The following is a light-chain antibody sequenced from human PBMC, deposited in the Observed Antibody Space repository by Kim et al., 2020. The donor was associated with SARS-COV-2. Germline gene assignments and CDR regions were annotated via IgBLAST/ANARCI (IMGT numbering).Light chain of an antibody. J-gene: IGKJ4*01. CDR2: AAS. V-gene: IGKV1-8*01. Sequence: AIRMTQSPSSFSASTGDRVTITCRASQGISSYLAWYQQKPGKAPKLLIYAASTLQSGVPSRFSGSGSGTDFTLTISCLQSEDFATYYCQQYYSYPSTFGGGTKLEI. CDR1: QGISSY. CDR3: QQYYSYPST.